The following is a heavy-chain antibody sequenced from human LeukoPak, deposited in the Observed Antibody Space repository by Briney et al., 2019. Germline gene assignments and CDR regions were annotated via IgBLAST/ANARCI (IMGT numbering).Heavy chain of an antibody. D-gene: IGHD2-21*02. V-gene: IGHV1-2*02. CDR3: ALSGRLLFRGGFDP. CDR1: GYTFTGYY. CDR2: INPNSGGT. J-gene: IGHJ5*02. Sequence: ASVKVSCKASGYTFTGYYMHWVRQAPGQGLEWMGWINPNSGGTNYAQKFQGRVTMTRDTSISTAYMELSGLRSDDTAVYYCALSGRLLFRGGFDPWGQGTLVTVSS.